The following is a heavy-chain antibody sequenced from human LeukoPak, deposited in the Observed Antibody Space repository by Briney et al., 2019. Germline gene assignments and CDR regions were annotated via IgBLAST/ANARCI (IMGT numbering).Heavy chain of an antibody. CDR3: ASSSGGFNWFDP. D-gene: IGHD3-22*01. Sequence: PGGSLRLSCAASGFTFSTYWMHWVRQAPGKGLVWVSRINSDGSSTNYADSVKGRFTISGDNAKNTLYLQMNSLRVEDTAVYYCASSSGGFNWFDPWGQGTLVTVSS. J-gene: IGHJ5*02. CDR1: GFTFSTYW. V-gene: IGHV3-74*01. CDR2: INSDGSST.